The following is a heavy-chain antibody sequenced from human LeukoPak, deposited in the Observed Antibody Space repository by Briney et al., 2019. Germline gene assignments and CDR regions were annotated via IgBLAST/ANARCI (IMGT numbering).Heavy chain of an antibody. D-gene: IGHD2-8*01. CDR3: ARHGHCTNGVCYSNYYYYMDV. CDR1: GYSFTSYW. J-gene: IGHJ6*03. Sequence: GESLKIYCKGSGYSFTSYWIGLVRQMPGQSLEWMGIIYPDDSDTRYSPSFEGQVISSVDKSISTAYLQWSSLKASDTATYYCARHGHCTNGVCYSNYYYYMDVWGKGTTVTVSS. CDR2: IYPDDSDT. V-gene: IGHV5-51*01.